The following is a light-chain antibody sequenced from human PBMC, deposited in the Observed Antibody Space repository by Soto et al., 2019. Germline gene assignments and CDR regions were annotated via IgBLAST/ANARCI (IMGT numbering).Light chain of an antibody. CDR1: QTINNL. CDR2: RAS. V-gene: IGKV1-39*01. Sequence: DIQMTQSPSSLSASVGDRVTITCRASQTINNLLNWYQQKPGKAPDSLIYRASTLQSGVPSRFSGGGSGTEFTLTISNLQPEDFATYYCQQGYSTPITFGQGTRLEIK. J-gene: IGKJ5*01. CDR3: QQGYSTPIT.